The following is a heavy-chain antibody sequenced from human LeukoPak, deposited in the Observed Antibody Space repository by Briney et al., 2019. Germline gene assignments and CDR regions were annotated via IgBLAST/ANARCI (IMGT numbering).Heavy chain of an antibody. CDR3: ARSRHPLGYSYTYYFDY. D-gene: IGHD5-18*01. CDR2: IIPIFGTA. J-gene: IGHJ4*02. Sequence: GASVKVSCKASGGTFSSYAISWVRQAPGQGLEWMGGIIPIFGTANYAQKFQGRVTITADKSTSTAYMELSSLRSEDTAVYYCARSRHPLGYSYTYYFDYWGQGTLVTVSS. V-gene: IGHV1-69*06. CDR1: GGTFSSYA.